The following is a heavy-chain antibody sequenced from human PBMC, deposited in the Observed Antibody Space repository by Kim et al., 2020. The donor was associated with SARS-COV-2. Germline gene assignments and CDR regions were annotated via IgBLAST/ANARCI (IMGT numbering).Heavy chain of an antibody. J-gene: IGHJ4*02. V-gene: IGHV3-23*01. D-gene: IGHD3-10*01. Sequence: GGSLRLSCAASGFTFSSYAMSWVRQAPGKGLEWVSAISGSGGSTYYADSVKGRFTISRDNSKNTLYLQMNSLRAEDTAVYYCAKDVARARWGITMVRGPKNWGQGTLVTVSS. CDR1: GFTFSSYA. CDR3: AKDVARARWGITMVRGPKN. CDR2: ISGSGGST.